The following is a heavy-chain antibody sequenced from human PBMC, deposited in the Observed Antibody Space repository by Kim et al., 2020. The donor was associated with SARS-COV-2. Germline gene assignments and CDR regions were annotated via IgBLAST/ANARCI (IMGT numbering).Heavy chain of an antibody. J-gene: IGHJ5*02. CDR3: ASLWFGELVVGFDP. CDR1: GGTFSSYA. Sequence: SVKVSCKASGGTFSSYAISWVRQAPGQGLEWMGGIIPIFGTANYAKKFQGRVTITADESTSTAYMELSSLRSEDTAVYYCASLWFGELVVGFDPWGQGTLVTVSS. V-gene: IGHV1-69*13. CDR2: IIPIFGTA. D-gene: IGHD3-10*01.